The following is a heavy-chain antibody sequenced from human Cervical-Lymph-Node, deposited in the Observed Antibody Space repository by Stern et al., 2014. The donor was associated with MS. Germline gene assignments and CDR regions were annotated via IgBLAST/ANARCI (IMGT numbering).Heavy chain of an antibody. Sequence: QAQLVQSGGGVVQPGKSLRLSCASSGFTFSTSGMHWVRQAPGKGLEWVAVIWYDGSKKYYADFVKGRFTISRDNSKNTLYLQMNSLRAEDTALYYCARARVVVTGIDAFDIWGQGTMVTVSS. D-gene: IGHD2-21*02. J-gene: IGHJ3*02. CDR2: IWYDGSKK. CDR3: ARARVVVTGIDAFDI. V-gene: IGHV3-33*01. CDR1: GFTFSTSG.